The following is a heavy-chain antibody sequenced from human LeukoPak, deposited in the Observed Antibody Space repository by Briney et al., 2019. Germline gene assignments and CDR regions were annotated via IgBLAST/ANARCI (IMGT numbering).Heavy chain of an antibody. Sequence: GGSLRLPCAASGFTFSSYSMNWVRQAPGKGLEWVSSISSSSSYIYYADSVKGRFTISRDNAKNSLYLQMNGLRAEDTAVYYCASGRWLQANWVIDSWGQGTLVTVSS. CDR2: ISSSSSYI. D-gene: IGHD5-24*01. CDR3: ASGRWLQANWVIDS. J-gene: IGHJ4*02. V-gene: IGHV3-21*01. CDR1: GFTFSSYS.